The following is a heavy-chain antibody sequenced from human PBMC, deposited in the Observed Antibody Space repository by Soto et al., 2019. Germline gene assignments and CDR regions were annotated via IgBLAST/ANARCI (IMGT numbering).Heavy chain of an antibody. CDR2: IYYSGST. CDR1: GGSISSYY. J-gene: IGHJ4*02. D-gene: IGHD3-22*01. V-gene: IGHV4-59*08. Sequence: PSETLSLTCTVSGGSISSYYWSGIRQPPGKGLEWIGYIYYSGSTSYNPSLQSRLTMSIDTSKNQFSLKLSSVTAADTAVYYCARPQRPSSGYDPFDYWGQGALVTVSS. CDR3: ARPQRPSSGYDPFDY.